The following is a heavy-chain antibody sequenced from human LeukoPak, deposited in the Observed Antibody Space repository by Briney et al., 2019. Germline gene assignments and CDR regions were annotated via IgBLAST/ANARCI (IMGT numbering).Heavy chain of an antibody. CDR2: INPNSGGT. CDR1: GYTFTGYY. V-gene: IGHV1-2*02. Sequence: ASVKVSCKASGYTFTGYYMHWVRQAPGQGLEWMGWINPNSGGTNYAQKFQGRVTMTRDTSISTAYMELSRLRSDDTAVYYCARVWRDYVWGSYRPTTEYYFDYWGQGTLVTVSS. J-gene: IGHJ4*02. D-gene: IGHD3-16*02. CDR3: ARVWRDYVWGSYRPTTEYYFDY.